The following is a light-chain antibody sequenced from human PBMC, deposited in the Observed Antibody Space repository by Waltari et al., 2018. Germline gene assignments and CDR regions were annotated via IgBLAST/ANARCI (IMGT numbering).Light chain of an antibody. V-gene: IGLV4-69*01. CDR1: GGHSGNI. J-gene: IGLJ3*02. CDR2: VNSDGSH. Sequence: QLVLIQSPSASASLGASVKLTCTLSGGHSGNIIGWLQKQPEKGPRNLMKVNSDGSHTKRDEIPDRVSGSSAGAERYLTIASLRSEDEADYYSQTGGHGAGVFGGGTKLTVL. CDR3: QTGGHGAGV.